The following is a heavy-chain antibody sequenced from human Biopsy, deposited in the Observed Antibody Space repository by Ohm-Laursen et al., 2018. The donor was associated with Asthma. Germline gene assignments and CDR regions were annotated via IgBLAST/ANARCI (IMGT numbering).Heavy chain of an antibody. D-gene: IGHD3-16*02. V-gene: IGHV3-33*01. CDR2: IYYDGSRK. CDR1: GFTFSRHA. Sequence: SLRLSCAASGFTFSRHALHWVRQAPGKGLEWVAGIYYDGSRKYYTESVKGRFTISRDNSKNRLYLEMASLRAEDTAVYYCAREKVIESRGFQNWFDPWGQGTLVHVSS. CDR3: AREKVIESRGFQNWFDP. J-gene: IGHJ5*02.